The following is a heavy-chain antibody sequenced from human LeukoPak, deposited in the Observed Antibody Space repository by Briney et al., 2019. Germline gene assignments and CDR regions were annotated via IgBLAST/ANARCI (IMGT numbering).Heavy chain of an antibody. J-gene: IGHJ4*02. V-gene: IGHV3-21*01. CDR3: ARGSRPYDSSGYYY. D-gene: IGHD3-22*01. Sequence: GGSLRLSCAASGFTFSNYGMNWVRQAPGKGLEWVSAISGSGHNTYYADSVKGRFTISRDNAKNSLYLQMNSLRAEDTAVYYCARGSRPYDSSGYYYWGQGTLVTVSS. CDR2: ISGSGHNT. CDR1: GFTFSNYG.